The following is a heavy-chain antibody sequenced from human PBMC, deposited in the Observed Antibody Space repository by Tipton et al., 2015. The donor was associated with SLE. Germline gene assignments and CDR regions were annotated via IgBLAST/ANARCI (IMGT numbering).Heavy chain of an antibody. V-gene: IGHV3-23*01. Sequence: GSLRLSCAASGFTFNSYGMSWVRQAPGEGLEWVSTISGSGDSTHYADSVKGRFTISRDNSKNMLYLQMNSLRADDTAVYYCAKDTLEAARSSYYYGMDVWGQGTTVTVSS. CDR3: AKDTLEAARSSYYYGMDV. D-gene: IGHD6-6*01. J-gene: IGHJ6*02. CDR1: GFTFNSYG. CDR2: ISGSGDST.